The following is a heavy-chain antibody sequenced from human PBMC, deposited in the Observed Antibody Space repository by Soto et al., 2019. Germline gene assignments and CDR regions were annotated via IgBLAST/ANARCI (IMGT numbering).Heavy chain of an antibody. CDR2: IYYSGST. CDR1: GGSISSYY. CDR3: ARRYGASFDY. V-gene: IGHV4-59*01. D-gene: IGHD4-17*01. Sequence: SETLALTCTVSGGSISSYYGSWIRQPPGKGLEWIGYIYYSGSTNYNPSLKSRVTISVDTSKNQFSLRLSSVTAADTAVYYCARRYGASFDYWGQGTLVTVSS. J-gene: IGHJ4*02.